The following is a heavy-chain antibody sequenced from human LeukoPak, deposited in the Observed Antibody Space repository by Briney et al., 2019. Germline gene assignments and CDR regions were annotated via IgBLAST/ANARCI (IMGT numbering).Heavy chain of an antibody. CDR3: ARPSRPYSSGWHAVY. CDR1: GGSISSYY. V-gene: IGHV4-59*12. CDR2: IYYSGST. Sequence: PSETLSLTRTVSGGSISSYYWSWIRQPPGKGLEWIGYIYYSGSTNYNPSLKSRVTISVDTSKNQFSLKLSSVTAADTAVYYCARPSRPYSSGWHAVYWGQGTLVTVSS. J-gene: IGHJ4*02. D-gene: IGHD6-19*01.